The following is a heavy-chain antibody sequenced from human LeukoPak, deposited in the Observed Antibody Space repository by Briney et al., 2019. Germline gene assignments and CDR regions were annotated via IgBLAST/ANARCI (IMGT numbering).Heavy chain of an antibody. J-gene: IGHJ4*02. CDR3: VRAPHYYDSSGYRYYFGY. CDR1: GYSISSGYF. D-gene: IGHD3-22*01. Sequence: SETLSLTCSVSGYSISSGYFWAWMRQPPGKGLEWIGGIYHSGTTDYNPSLKSRVTISVDTSKNQFSLKLSSVTAADTAVYYCVRAPHYYDSSGYRYYFGYWGQGTLVTVSS. CDR2: IYHSGTT. V-gene: IGHV4-38-2*02.